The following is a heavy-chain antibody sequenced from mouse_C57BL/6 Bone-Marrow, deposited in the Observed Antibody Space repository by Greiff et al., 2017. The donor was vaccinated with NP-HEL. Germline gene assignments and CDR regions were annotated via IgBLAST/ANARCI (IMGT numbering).Heavy chain of an antibody. D-gene: IGHD1-1*01. CDR2: LIYYFIN. J-gene: IGHJ2*01. CDR1: GYSITSGYY. CDR3: ARLSYYYGSSYTYFDY. V-gene: IGHV3-6*01. Sequence: EVKFVESGPGLVKPSQSLSLTCSVTGYSITSGYYWNWIRQFPGNPLYFLRYLIYYFINNYNPSLKNLITITRDTSKNQFFLKLNSVTTEDTATYYCARLSYYYGSSYTYFDYWGQGTTLTVSS.